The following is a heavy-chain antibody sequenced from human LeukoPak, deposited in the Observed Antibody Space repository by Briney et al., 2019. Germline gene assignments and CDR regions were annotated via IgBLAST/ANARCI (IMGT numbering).Heavy chain of an antibody. J-gene: IGHJ4*02. CDR1: GGSISSSSYY. Sequence: PSETLSLTCTVSGGSISSSSYYWGWIRQPPGKGLEWIGSIYYSGSTYYNPSLKSRVTISVDTSKNQFSLKLSSVTAADTAVYYCALLHYYGSGSLFDYWGQGTLVTVSS. CDR2: IYYSGST. V-gene: IGHV4-39*07. CDR3: ALLHYYGSGSLFDY. D-gene: IGHD3-10*01.